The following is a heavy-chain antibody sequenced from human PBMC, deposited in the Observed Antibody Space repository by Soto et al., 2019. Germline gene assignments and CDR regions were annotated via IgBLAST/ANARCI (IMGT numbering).Heavy chain of an antibody. J-gene: IGHJ5*02. D-gene: IGHD3-3*01. Sequence: ASVKVSCKASGYTFTSYGISWVRQAPGQGLEWMGWISAYNGNTNYAQKLQGRVTMTTDTSTSTAYMELRSLRSDDTAVYYCARVYYDFWSGYSRSGWSDPWGQGTLVTVSS. V-gene: IGHV1-18*01. CDR3: ARVYYDFWSGYSRSGWSDP. CDR1: GYTFTSYG. CDR2: ISAYNGNT.